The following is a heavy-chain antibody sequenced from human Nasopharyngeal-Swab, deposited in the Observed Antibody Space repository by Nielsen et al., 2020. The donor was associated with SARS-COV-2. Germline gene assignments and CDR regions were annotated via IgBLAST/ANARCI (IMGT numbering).Heavy chain of an antibody. J-gene: IGHJ6*02. V-gene: IGHV1-2*02. CDR2: INPNSGGT. CDR3: ARPQYQLLNYYYYGMDV. D-gene: IGHD2-2*01. CDR1: GYTFTGYY. Sequence: ASVKVSCKASGYTFTGYYMHWVRQAPGQGLEWMGWINPNSGGTNYAQKFQGRVTMTRDTSIGTAYMELSRLRSDDTAVYYCARPQYQLLNYYYYGMDVWGQGTTVTVSS.